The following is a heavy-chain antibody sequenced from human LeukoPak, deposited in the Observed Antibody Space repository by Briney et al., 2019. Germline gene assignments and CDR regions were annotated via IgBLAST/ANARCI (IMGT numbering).Heavy chain of an antibody. CDR2: ISYSGST. CDR1: GASISGYY. D-gene: IGHD2-21*01. J-gene: IGHJ6*03. Sequence: PSETLSLTCTVSGASISGYYWSWIRQPPGKGLEWIGYISYSGSTNYNPSLRSRVTISVDTSTNQFSLKLSSVTAADTAVYYCARGICGGGRFTYYFYHMDVWGKGTTVTVSS. V-gene: IGHV4-59*01. CDR3: ARGICGGGRFTYYFYHMDV.